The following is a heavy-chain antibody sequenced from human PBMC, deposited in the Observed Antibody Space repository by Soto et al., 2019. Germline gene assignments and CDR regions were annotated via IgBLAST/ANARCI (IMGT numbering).Heavy chain of an antibody. CDR2: ISSSGSTI. D-gene: IGHD2-2*01. J-gene: IGHJ6*03. Sequence: QVQLVESGGGLVKPGGSLRLSCAASGFTFSDYYMSWIRQAPGKGLEWVSYISSSGSTIYYADSVKGRFTISRDNAKNSLYLQMNSLRAEDTAVYYCARDRDGCSSTSCYEYYYYYYMDVWGKGTTVTVSS. CDR1: GFTFSDYY. CDR3: ARDRDGCSSTSCYEYYYYYYMDV. V-gene: IGHV3-11*01.